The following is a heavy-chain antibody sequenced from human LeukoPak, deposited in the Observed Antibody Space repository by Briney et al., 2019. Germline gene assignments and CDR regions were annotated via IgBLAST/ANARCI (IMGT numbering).Heavy chain of an antibody. D-gene: IGHD5-24*01. CDR3: AREDGDGYNTNNYFDY. Sequence: SETLSLTCTVSGGSISSSSYYWGWIRQPPGKGLEWIGSIYYSGSTYYNPSLKSRVTISVDTSKNQFSLKLSSVTAADTAVYYCAREDGDGYNTNNYFDYWGQGTLVTVPS. CDR2: IYYSGST. CDR1: GGSISSSSYY. J-gene: IGHJ4*02. V-gene: IGHV4-39*07.